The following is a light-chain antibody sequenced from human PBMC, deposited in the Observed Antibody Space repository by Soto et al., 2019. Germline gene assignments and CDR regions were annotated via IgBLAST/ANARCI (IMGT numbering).Light chain of an antibody. Sequence: DIQMTQSPSSLSASVGDRVTIACRASQNIFTYLSWYQQKQGKAPKLLISAACSLQSGVPSRFSGTGSGTNFTLIISSLQPEDFATYACQQTLSIPWTFGQGTKVGVK. J-gene: IGKJ1*01. CDR1: QNIFTY. CDR3: QQTLSIPWT. V-gene: IGKV1-39*01. CDR2: AAC.